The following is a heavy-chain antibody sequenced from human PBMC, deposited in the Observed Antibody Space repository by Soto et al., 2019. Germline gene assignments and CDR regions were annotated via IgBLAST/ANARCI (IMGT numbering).Heavy chain of an antibody. D-gene: IGHD6-13*01. CDR3: ARSIAAAEDY. J-gene: IGHJ4*02. Sequence: QVQLQESGPGLVKPSETLSLTCTVSGGSVSSGSYYWSWIRQPPGKGLEWIGYIYYSGSTNYNPALKSRVTISVDTSKNQFSLKLRSVTAADTAVYYCARSIAAAEDYWGQGTLVTVSS. V-gene: IGHV4-61*01. CDR2: IYYSGST. CDR1: GGSVSSGSYY.